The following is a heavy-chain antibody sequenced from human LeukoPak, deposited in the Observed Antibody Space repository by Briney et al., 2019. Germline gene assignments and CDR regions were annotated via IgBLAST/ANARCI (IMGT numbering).Heavy chain of an antibody. CDR2: ISASGGST. Sequence: GGSLRLSCAASGFTFSNYAMTWVRQAPGKGLEWVSTISASGGSTFYADSVKGRFPISRDNSKNTLYLQMNSLRAEDTAVYYCAKGRGYQLLYAYYYMDVWGKGTAVTVSS. CDR3: AKGRGYQLLYAYYYMDV. CDR1: GFTFSNYA. D-gene: IGHD2-2*02. J-gene: IGHJ6*03. V-gene: IGHV3-23*01.